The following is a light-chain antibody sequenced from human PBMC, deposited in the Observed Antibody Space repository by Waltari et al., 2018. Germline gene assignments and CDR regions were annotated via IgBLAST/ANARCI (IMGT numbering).Light chain of an antibody. CDR1: HSLLYNPNNKNY. Sequence: DIVMTKSPDYLAVSLGERATINCESSHSLLYNPNNKNYLAWYQQKPGQPPSMLIYWASTRESGVADRFTGSGSGTDFTLTISSLQDEDVAVYYCQHYFSIPPHTFGQGTKLEIK. V-gene: IGKV4-1*01. CDR3: QHYFSIPPHT. CDR2: WAS. J-gene: IGKJ2*01.